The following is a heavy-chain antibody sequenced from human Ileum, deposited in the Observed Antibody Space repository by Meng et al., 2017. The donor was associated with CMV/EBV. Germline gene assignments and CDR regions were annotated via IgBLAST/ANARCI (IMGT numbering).Heavy chain of an antibody. V-gene: IGHV4-4*07. CDR1: RGSISSDY. Sequence: HESRPRRVKPSETLSTLCTVSRGSISSDYWSWIRQPAGKGLAWIGRIYTSGSTNYNPSLKSRVTMSVDTSKTQFSLNLSSVTAADTAVYYCAREPYSSSWSSFDYWGQGTLVTVSS. J-gene: IGHJ4*02. CDR3: AREPYSSSWSSFDY. CDR2: IYTSGST. D-gene: IGHD6-13*01.